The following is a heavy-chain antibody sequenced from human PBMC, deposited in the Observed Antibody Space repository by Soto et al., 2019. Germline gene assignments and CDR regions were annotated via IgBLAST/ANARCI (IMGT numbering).Heavy chain of an antibody. J-gene: IGHJ6*02. V-gene: IGHV1-69*13. Sequence: ASVKVSCTASGGTFSSCAISWVRQAPGQGLEWMGGIIPIFGTANYAQKFQGRVTITADESTSTAYMELSSLRSEDTAVYYCARDPALIVVVVAAVYYYGMDVWGQGTTVTVSS. CDR3: ARDPALIVVVVAAVYYYGMDV. CDR1: GGTFSSCA. CDR2: IIPIFGTA. D-gene: IGHD2-15*01.